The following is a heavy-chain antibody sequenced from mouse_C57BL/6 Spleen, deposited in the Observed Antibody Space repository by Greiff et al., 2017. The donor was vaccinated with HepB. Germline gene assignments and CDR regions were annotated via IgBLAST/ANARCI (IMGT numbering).Heavy chain of an antibody. Sequence: EVQRVESEGGLVQPGSSMKLSCTASGFTFSDYYMAWVRQVPEKGLEWVANINYDGSSTYYLDSLKSRFIISRDNAKNILYLQMSSLKSEDTATYYCARDRYGSSYGYFDYWGQGTTLTVSS. V-gene: IGHV5-16*01. CDR1: GFTFSDYY. CDR3: ARDRYGSSYGYFDY. D-gene: IGHD1-1*01. CDR2: INYDGSST. J-gene: IGHJ2*01.